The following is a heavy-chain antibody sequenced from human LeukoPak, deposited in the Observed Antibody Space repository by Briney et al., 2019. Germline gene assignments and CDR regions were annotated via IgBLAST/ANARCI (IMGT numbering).Heavy chain of an antibody. CDR2: ISYDGNTE. CDR3: AREGLDYDFRA. D-gene: IGHD3-3*01. J-gene: IGHJ3*01. V-gene: IGHV3-30*03. Sequence: PGGSLRLSCVASGFDLSTYTMNWVRQAPGKGLDWVAVISYDGNTEYYADSVKGRFTISRGNSKNTLYLQLNSLRVEDTAVYFCAREGLDYDFRAWGQGTMVTVSS. CDR1: GFDLSTYT.